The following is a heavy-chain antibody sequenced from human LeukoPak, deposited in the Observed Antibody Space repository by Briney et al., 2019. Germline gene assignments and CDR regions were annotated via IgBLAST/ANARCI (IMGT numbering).Heavy chain of an antibody. V-gene: IGHV4-59*08. CDR2: IYYSGST. CDR1: GGSISSYY. D-gene: IGHD2-15*01. CDR3: ARRFLSCSGGSCYYNAFDI. J-gene: IGHJ3*02. Sequence: SETLSLTCTVSGGSISSYYGSLIRQPPGKGLEWIGYIYYSGSTNYNPSLKSRVTISVDTSKNQFSLKLSSVTAADTAVYYCARRFLSCSGGSCYYNAFDIWGQGTMVTVSS.